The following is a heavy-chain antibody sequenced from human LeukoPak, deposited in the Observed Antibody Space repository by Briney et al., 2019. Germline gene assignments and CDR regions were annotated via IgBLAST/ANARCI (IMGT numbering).Heavy chain of an antibody. Sequence: ASVKVSCKASGYTFTSYGISWVRQAPGQGLEWMGWISAYNGNTNYAQKLQGRVTMTTDTSTSTAYMELRSLRSDDTAVYYCARDSTPYFYGSGSYPDYWGQGTLVTVSS. D-gene: IGHD3-10*01. J-gene: IGHJ4*02. CDR1: GYTFTSYG. CDR3: ARDSTPYFYGSGSYPDY. V-gene: IGHV1-18*01. CDR2: ISAYNGNT.